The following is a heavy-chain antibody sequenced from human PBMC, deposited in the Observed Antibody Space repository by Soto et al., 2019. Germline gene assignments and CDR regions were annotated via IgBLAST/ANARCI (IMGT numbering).Heavy chain of an antibody. Sequence: EVQLVESGGGLVQPGGSLRLSCAVSGFTFSSYWMHWVRQAPGKGLVWVSRIKTDGSSTSYADSVKGRFTISRDNAKNTLYPQLNSLRAEDTAVYYCARVGSGSYWFDYWGQGTLVTVSS. CDR1: GFTFSSYW. CDR3: ARVGSGSYWFDY. J-gene: IGHJ4*02. V-gene: IGHV3-74*01. D-gene: IGHD1-26*01. CDR2: IKTDGSST.